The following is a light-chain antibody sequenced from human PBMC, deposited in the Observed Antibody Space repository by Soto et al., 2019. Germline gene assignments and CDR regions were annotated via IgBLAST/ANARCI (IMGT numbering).Light chain of an antibody. J-gene: IGLJ1*01. V-gene: IGLV2-14*01. Sequence: QSALTQPASVSGSPGQSITISCTGTSSDVGAYNYVSWYQQHPGKAPKLMIYDVSNRPSGISNRFSGSKSGNTASLTISGPQAEDGADYYCSSYTSGSTPYVFGTGTKVTAL. CDR3: SSYTSGSTPYV. CDR1: SSDVGAYNY. CDR2: DVS.